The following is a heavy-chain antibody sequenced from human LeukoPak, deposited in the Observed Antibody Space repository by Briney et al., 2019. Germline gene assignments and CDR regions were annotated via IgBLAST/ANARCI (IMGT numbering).Heavy chain of an antibody. Sequence: SSETLSLTCTVSGGSISSYYWSWIRQPPGKGLEWIGYIYYSGSTNYNPSLKSRVTISVDTSKNQFSLKLSSVTAADTAVYYCAREWGSYLAFDPWGQGTLVTVSS. CDR2: IYYSGST. D-gene: IGHD3-16*01. V-gene: IGHV4-59*01. CDR1: GGSISSYY. CDR3: AREWGSYLAFDP. J-gene: IGHJ5*02.